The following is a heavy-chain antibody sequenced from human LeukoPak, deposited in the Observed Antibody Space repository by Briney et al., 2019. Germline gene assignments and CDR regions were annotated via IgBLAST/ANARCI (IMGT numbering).Heavy chain of an antibody. CDR1: GFTFSSYW. V-gene: IGHV3-48*04. CDR2: ISSSGSTI. D-gene: IGHD2-21*02. Sequence: GGSLRLSCAASGFTFSSYWMHWVRQAPGKGLEWVSYISSSGSTIYYADSVKGRFTISRDNAKNSLYLQMNSLRAEDTAVYYCASVTDDAFDIWGQGTMVTVSS. J-gene: IGHJ3*02. CDR3: ASVTDDAFDI.